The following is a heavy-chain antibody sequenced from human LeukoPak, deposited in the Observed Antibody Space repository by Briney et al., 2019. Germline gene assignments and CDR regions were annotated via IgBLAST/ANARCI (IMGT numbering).Heavy chain of an antibody. V-gene: IGHV2-5*02. Sequence: SGPTLVNPTQTLTLTCTFSGFSLNTRGLGVGWIRQPPGRDLEWLALISWDDDRRYSPSLKSRLTITKDTSKNQVVLTMTNMDPVDTATYFCAHRKNYYDSSGFDNWGQGTLVTVSS. CDR1: GFSLNTRGLG. CDR3: AHRKNYYDSSGFDN. CDR2: ISWDDDR. J-gene: IGHJ4*02. D-gene: IGHD3-22*01.